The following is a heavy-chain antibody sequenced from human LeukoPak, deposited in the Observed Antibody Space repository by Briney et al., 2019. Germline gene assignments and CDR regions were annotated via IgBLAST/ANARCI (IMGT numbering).Heavy chain of an antibody. V-gene: IGHV3-23*01. CDR1: GFTFGHYA. J-gene: IGHJ4*02. CDR2: ISGDHAT. Sequence: GSLRLSCAASGFTFGHYAMTWVRQAPGKGLEWVAAISGDHATYDSNSLRGRFTISRDNSNNMLYLQMNGLRADDSAVYYCGKDTRGVRGNFLFDNWGPGTLVTVSS. D-gene: IGHD3-10*01. CDR3: GKDTRGVRGNFLFDN.